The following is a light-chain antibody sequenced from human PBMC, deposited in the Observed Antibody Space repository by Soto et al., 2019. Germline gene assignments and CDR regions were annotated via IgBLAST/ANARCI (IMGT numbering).Light chain of an antibody. Sequence: EIGMTQSPATLSVSPGERATLSCRASQSVSSSFLACYQQKVGQAPRLLIYGASSRATGIPDRFSGSGSGTDFTLTISRLEPEDFAVYYCQQYGSSPRTFGQRTLLDVK. CDR1: QSVSSSF. CDR2: GAS. J-gene: IGKJ5*01. V-gene: IGKV3-20*01. CDR3: QQYGSSPRT.